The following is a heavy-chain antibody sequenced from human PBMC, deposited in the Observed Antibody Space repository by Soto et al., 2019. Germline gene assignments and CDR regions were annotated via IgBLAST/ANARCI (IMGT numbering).Heavy chain of an antibody. V-gene: IGHV4-59*01. CDR2: IYYSGST. CDR3: ASEWAGQRWEPRTGFFDY. CDR1: GGSISSYY. D-gene: IGHD1-26*01. Sequence: KTSETLSLTCTVSGGSISSYYWSWIRQPPGKGLEWIGYIYYSGSTNYNPSLKSRVTISVDTSKNQFSLKLSSVTAADTAVYYCASEWAGQRWEPRTGFFDYWGQGTLVTVSS. J-gene: IGHJ4*02.